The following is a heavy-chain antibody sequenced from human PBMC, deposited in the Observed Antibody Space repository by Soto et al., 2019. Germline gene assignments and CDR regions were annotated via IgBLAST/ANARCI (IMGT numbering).Heavy chain of an antibody. V-gene: IGHV3-30-3*01. CDR3: ARGGYDYYYYYGMDV. D-gene: IGHD5-12*01. CDR2: ISYDGSNK. Sequence: QPGGSLRLSCAASGFTFSSYAMHWVRQAPGKGLEWVAVISYDGSNKYYADSVKGRFTISRDNSKNTLYLQMNSLRAEDTAVYYCARGGYDYYYYYGMDVWGQGTTVTVSS. CDR1: GFTFSSYA. J-gene: IGHJ6*02.